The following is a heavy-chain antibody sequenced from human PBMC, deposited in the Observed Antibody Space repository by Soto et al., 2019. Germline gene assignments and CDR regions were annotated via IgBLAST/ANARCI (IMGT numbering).Heavy chain of an antibody. CDR3: ARDNKITGTISWFDP. CDR2: IIPIFGTA. D-gene: IGHD1-7*01. V-gene: IGHV1-69*01. CDR1: GGPFSSYA. J-gene: IGHJ5*02. Sequence: QVQLVQSGAEVKKPGSSVKVSCKASGGPFSSYAISWVRQAPGQGLEWMGGIIPIFGTANYAQKFQGRVTITADESTSTAYMELSSLRSEDTAVYYCARDNKITGTISWFDPWGQGTLVTVSS.